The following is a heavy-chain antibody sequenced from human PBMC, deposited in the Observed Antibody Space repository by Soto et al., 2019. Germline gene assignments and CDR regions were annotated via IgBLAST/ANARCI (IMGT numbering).Heavy chain of an antibody. D-gene: IGHD6-13*01. J-gene: IGHJ5*02. CDR3: ARHEYSSSSSPYNWFDP. CDR1: GYSFTSYW. Sequence: PGASLKISCKGSGYSFTSYWISWVRQMPGKGLEWMGRIDPSDSYTNYSPSFQGHVTISADKSISTAYLQWSSLKASDTAMYYCARHEYSSSSSPYNWFDPWGQGTLVTVST. V-gene: IGHV5-10-1*01. CDR2: IDPSDSYT.